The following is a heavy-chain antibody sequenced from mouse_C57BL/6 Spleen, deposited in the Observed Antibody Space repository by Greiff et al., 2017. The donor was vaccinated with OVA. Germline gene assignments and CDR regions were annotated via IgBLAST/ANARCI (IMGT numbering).Heavy chain of an antibody. CDR1: GYTFTSYW. Sequence: QVQLQQPGAELVKPGASVKVSCKASGYTFTSYWMHWVKQRPGQGLEWIGRIHPSDSATNYNQKFKGKATLTVDKSSSTAYMQLSSLTSEDSAVYYCAIYDYDGYYFDCWGQGTTLTVSS. V-gene: IGHV1-74*01. J-gene: IGHJ2*01. CDR3: AIYDYDGYYFDC. D-gene: IGHD2-4*01. CDR2: IHPSDSAT.